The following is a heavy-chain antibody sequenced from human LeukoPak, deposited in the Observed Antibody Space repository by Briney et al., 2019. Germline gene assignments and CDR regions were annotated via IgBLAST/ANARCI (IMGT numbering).Heavy chain of an antibody. Sequence: SVKVSCKASGYTFTGYYMHWVRQAPGQGLEWMGRIIPILGIANYAQKFQGRVTITADKSTSTAYMELSSLRSEDTAVYYCASGDSPYYFDYWGQGTLVTVSS. CDR1: GYTFTGYY. CDR2: IIPILGIA. CDR3: ASGDSPYYFDY. D-gene: IGHD4-17*01. J-gene: IGHJ4*02. V-gene: IGHV1-69*02.